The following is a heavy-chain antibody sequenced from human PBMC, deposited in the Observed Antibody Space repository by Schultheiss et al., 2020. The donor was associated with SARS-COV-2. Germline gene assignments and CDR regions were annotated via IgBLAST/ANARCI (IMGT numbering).Heavy chain of an antibody. D-gene: IGHD6-19*01. Sequence: SETLSLTCAVYGGSFSGYYWSWIRQPPGKGLEWIGEINHSGSTNYNPSLKSRVTISVDTSKNQFSLKLTSVTAADTAVYYCAREVAGTLCFDYWGRGTLVTVSS. J-gene: IGHJ4*02. CDR2: INHSGST. CDR3: AREVAGTLCFDY. V-gene: IGHV4-34*01. CDR1: GGSFSGYY.